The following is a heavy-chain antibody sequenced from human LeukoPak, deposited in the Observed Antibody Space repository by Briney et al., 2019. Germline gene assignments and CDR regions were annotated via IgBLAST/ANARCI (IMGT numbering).Heavy chain of an antibody. V-gene: IGHV3-20*04. CDR2: INWNGGST. J-gene: IGHJ4*02. D-gene: IGHD5-12*01. Sequence: PGGSLRLSCAASGFTFDDYGMSWVRQAPGKGLEWVSGINWNGGSTGYADSVKGRFTISRDNAKNSLYLQMNSLRAEDTALYYCAKDPRSYIVTTMLFQYWGQGTLVTVSS. CDR1: GFTFDDYG. CDR3: AKDPRSYIVTTMLFQY.